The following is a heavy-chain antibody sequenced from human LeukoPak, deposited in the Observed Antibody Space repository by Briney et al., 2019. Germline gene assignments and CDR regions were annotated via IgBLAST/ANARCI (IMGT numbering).Heavy chain of an antibody. CDR1: GFTFSTYT. D-gene: IGHD3-10*01. CDR2: ISSSSNYI. J-gene: IGHJ4*02. Sequence: GGSLRLSCAASGFTFSTYTMNWVRQAPGKGLEWVSSISSSSNYIYYADSVKGRFTISRDNAKNSLYLQMNSLRAEDTAVYYCAKNMGWFGESNDYWGQGTLVTVSS. CDR3: AKNMGWFGESNDY. V-gene: IGHV3-21*04.